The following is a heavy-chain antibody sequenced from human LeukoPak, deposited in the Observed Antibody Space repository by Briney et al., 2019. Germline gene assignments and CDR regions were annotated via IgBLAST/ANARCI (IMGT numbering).Heavy chain of an antibody. CDR1: GFTFSSYA. CDR2: ISYDGNKK. V-gene: IGHV3-30-3*01. J-gene: IGHJ6*02. D-gene: IGHD5-18*01. CDR3: ARVSDIQLWYYYNYGMDV. Sequence: GGSLRLSCAASGFTFSSYAMHWVRQAPGKGLEWVAFISYDGNKKYYAASVKGRFTISRDNSKNMLYLQMNSLRAEDTAVYYCARVSDIQLWYYYNYGMDVWGQGTTVTVSS.